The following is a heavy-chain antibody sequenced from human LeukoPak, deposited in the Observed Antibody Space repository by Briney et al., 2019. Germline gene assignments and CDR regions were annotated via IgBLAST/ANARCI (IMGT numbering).Heavy chain of an antibody. J-gene: IGHJ3*02. CDR2: ISSGGGST. CDR3: ARIEWERLGRAFDI. CDR1: GFTFSSNA. D-gene: IGHD1-26*01. Sequence: GGSLRLSCAASGFTFSSNAMSWVRQAPGKGLELVSAISSGGGSTYYADSVKGRFTISRDNSKNTLFLQMNSLRAEDMAVYYCARIEWERLGRAFDIWGQGTMVTVSS. V-gene: IGHV3-23*01.